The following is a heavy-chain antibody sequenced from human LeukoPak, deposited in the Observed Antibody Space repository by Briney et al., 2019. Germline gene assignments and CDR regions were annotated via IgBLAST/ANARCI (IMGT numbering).Heavy chain of an antibody. Sequence: PSETLSLTCTVSGGSISSYYWGWIRQPPGKGLEWIGSIYYSGSTYYNPSLKSRVTISVDTSKNQFSLKLSSVTAADTAVYYCARREAYYYGSGSYRYWGQGTLVTVSS. CDR2: IYYSGST. CDR3: ARREAYYYGSGSYRY. V-gene: IGHV4-39*01. D-gene: IGHD3-10*01. J-gene: IGHJ4*02. CDR1: GGSISSYY.